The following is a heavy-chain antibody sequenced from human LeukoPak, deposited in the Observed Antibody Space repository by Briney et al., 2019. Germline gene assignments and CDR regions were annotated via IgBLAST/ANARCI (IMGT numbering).Heavy chain of an antibody. CDR2: IVGSGDST. D-gene: IGHD6-19*01. CDR3: AKKKDGYGWVHWYFDL. Sequence: GRSLRLSCAASGFTFNSYAMSWVRQAPGKGLEWVSAIVGSGDSTYYADSVKGRFTISRDNSKNTLYLQMNSLRAEDAAVYFCAKKKDGYGWVHWYFDLWGRGTLVTVSS. V-gene: IGHV3-23*01. CDR1: GFTFNSYA. J-gene: IGHJ2*01.